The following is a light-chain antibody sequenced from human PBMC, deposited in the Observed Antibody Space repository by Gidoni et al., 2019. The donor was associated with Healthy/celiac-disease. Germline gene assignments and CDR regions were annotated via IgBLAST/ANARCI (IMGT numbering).Light chain of an antibody. J-gene: IGKJ4*01. CDR2: DAS. V-gene: IGKV3-11*01. CDR1: QSVSSC. Sequence: IVLTQSPATLSLSPGERATLSCRASQSVSSCLAWYQQKPGQAPRLLIYDASNRATGIPARFSGSGSGTDFTLTISSLEPEDFAVYYCQQRSNWPPLTFGGGTKVEIK. CDR3: QQRSNWPPLT.